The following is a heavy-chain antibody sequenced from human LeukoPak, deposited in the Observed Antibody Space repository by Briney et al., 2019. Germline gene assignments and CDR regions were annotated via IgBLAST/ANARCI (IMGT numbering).Heavy chain of an antibody. D-gene: IGHD3-10*01. J-gene: IGHJ6*02. CDR3: ARVGGMVRGANIDLMDV. CDR1: GGSVSSSSYY. CDR2: FSSSGST. V-gene: IGHV4-39*07. Sequence: SETLSLTCTVSGGSVSSSSYYWVWIRQPPGKGLEWIGSFSSSGSTYYNASLKSRVTISVDSYRRKVSLELSSVTAADTAMYYCARVGGMVRGANIDLMDVWGQGTTVTVSS.